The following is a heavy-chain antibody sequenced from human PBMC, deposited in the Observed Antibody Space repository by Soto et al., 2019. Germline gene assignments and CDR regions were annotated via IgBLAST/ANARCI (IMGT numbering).Heavy chain of an antibody. CDR1: GFTFSSYS. CDR2: ISSSSSYI. V-gene: IGHV3-21*01. J-gene: IGHJ6*02. Sequence: EVQLVESGGGLVKPGGSLRLSCAASGFTFSSYSMNWVRQAPGKGLVWVSSISSSSSYIYYADSVKGRFTISRDNAKNSLYLKMNSLRAEDTAVYYCARRRQAAAGPLGGMDVWGQGTTVTVSS. D-gene: IGHD6-13*01. CDR3: ARRRQAAAGPLGGMDV.